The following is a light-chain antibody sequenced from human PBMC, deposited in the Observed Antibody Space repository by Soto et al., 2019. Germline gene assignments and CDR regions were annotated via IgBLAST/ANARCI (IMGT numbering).Light chain of an antibody. CDR2: EVS. CDR1: SSDVGAYNY. V-gene: IGLV2-8*01. Sequence: QSALTQPPSASGSPGQSVTISCTGTSSDVGAYNYVSWYQQLPGKAPKLIIYEVSKRPSGVPDRFSGSKSGNTASLTVSGLQAEDEEEYYCTSYAGTYSFCYLLGTGTKVTVL. CDR3: TSYAGTYSFCYL. J-gene: IGLJ1*01.